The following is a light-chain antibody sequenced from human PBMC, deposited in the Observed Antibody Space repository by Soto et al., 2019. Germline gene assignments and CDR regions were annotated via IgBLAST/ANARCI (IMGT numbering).Light chain of an antibody. CDR1: SSDVGSYNR. V-gene: IGLV2-18*02. J-gene: IGLJ1*01. CDR2: EVS. CDR3: YSFTSSNTYV. Sequence: QSVLTQPPSVSGSPGQSVTISCTGTSSDVGSYNRVSWYQQPPGTAPKVMIYEVSNRPSGVPDRFSGSKSGNTASLTISGLQPEDEADYYFYSFTSSNTYVFGTGTKVTVL.